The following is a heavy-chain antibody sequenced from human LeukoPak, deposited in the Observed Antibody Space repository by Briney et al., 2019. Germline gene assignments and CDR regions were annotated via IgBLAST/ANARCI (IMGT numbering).Heavy chain of an antibody. J-gene: IGHJ6*04. CDR1: GFTFSSYW. D-gene: IGHD3-9*01. V-gene: IGHV3-7*03. CDR2: IKQDGSEK. CDR3: ARDMYYDILTGYYYYYGMDV. Sequence: GGSLRLSCAASGFTFSSYWMSWVRQAPGKGLEWVANIKQDGSEKYYVDSVKGRFTISRDNAKNSLYLQMNSLRAEDRAVYYCARDMYYDILTGYYYYYGMDVWGKGTTVTVSS.